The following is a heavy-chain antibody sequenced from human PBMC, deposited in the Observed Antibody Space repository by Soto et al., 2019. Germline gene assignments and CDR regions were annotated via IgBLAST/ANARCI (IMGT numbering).Heavy chain of an antibody. V-gene: IGHV3-23*01. CDR1: GFTFSSYA. D-gene: IGHD4-17*01. CDR2: ISGSGGST. Sequence: EVQLLESGGGLVQPGGSLRLSCAASGFTFSSYAMSWVRQAPGKGLEWVAAISGSGGSTYYADSVKGRFTISRDNSKNSLYLQMNSLRAEDRAVYYCAKDLRDYGDYMGAFDIWGQGTMVTVSS. CDR3: AKDLRDYGDYMGAFDI. J-gene: IGHJ3*02.